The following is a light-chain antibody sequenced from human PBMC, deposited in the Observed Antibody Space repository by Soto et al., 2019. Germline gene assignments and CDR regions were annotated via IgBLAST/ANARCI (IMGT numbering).Light chain of an antibody. Sequence: DIQMTQSPSAMSASVGDRITITCRASQGVSNRLVWFQQKPGKVPKRLIFAATLLQSGVPSRFSGSGSGKEFTLTISSLQPDDFATYYCQQYNSYWTFGQGTKV. CDR2: AAT. CDR1: QGVSNR. V-gene: IGKV1-17*03. CDR3: QQYNSYWT. J-gene: IGKJ1*01.